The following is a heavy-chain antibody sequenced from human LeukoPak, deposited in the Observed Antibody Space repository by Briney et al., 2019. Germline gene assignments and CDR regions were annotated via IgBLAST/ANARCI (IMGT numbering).Heavy chain of an antibody. CDR3: AREGIEYSSSSYAFDI. J-gene: IGHJ3*02. CDR2: IYSSGST. CDR1: GGSISSYY. D-gene: IGHD6-6*01. Sequence: PSETLSLTCTVSGGSISSYYWSWIRQPPGKGLEWIGYIYSSGSTNYNPSLKSRITISVDTSKNQFSLKLSSVTAADTAVYYCAREGIEYSSSSYAFDIWGQGTMVTVSS. V-gene: IGHV4-4*08.